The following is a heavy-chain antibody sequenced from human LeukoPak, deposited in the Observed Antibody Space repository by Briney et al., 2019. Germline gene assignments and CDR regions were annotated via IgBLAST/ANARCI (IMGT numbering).Heavy chain of an antibody. CDR3: CIAAAGQEVWFDP. CDR2: ISWDGGST. J-gene: IGHJ5*02. Sequence: GGSLRLSCAASGFTFDDYAMHWVRQAPGKGLEWVSLISWDGGSTYYADSVKGRFTISRDNAKNSLYLQMNSLRAEDTAVYYCCIAAAGQEVWFDPWGQGTLVTVSS. V-gene: IGHV3-43D*03. CDR1: GFTFDDYA. D-gene: IGHD6-13*01.